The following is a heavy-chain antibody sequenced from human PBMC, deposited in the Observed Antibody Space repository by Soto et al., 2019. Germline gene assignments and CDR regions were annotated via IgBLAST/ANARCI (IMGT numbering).Heavy chain of an antibody. Sequence: EVQLVESGGGLVQPGRSLRLSCVASGFIADDYAMHWVRQAPGKGLEWVSGISSNSATINYADSVKGRFTISRDNAKNSLFLQMNSLRPEDTAFYYCVKDMKWGGMTTIHYFDSWGQGTLFTVSS. CDR3: VKDMKWGGMTTIHYFDS. V-gene: IGHV3-9*02. J-gene: IGHJ4*02. D-gene: IGHD4-17*01. CDR2: ISSNSATI. CDR1: GFIADDYA.